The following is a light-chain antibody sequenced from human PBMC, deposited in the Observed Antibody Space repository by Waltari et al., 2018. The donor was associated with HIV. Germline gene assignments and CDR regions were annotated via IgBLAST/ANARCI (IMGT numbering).Light chain of an antibody. Sequence: QSVLTQPPSVSGAPGQRVTISCTGSSSNIGAGYDVHWYQQLPGTAPKVLIYGNTKRPSGVPDRVSGSKSGTSASLAITGLQAEDEADYYCQSYDSNLSGATVFGTGTKVTVL. CDR1: SSNIGAGYD. V-gene: IGLV1-40*01. CDR3: QSYDSNLSGATV. J-gene: IGLJ1*01. CDR2: GNT.